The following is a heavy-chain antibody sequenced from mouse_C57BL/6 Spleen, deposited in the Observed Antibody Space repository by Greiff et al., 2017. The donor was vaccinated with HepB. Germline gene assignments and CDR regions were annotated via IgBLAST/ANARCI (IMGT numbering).Heavy chain of an antibody. CDR3: ARRQLRLRGFAY. CDR1: GFTFSDYG. Sequence: EVKVVESGGGLVKPGGSLKLSCAASGFTFSDYGMHWVRQAPEKGLEWVAYISSGSSTIYYADTVKGRFTISRDNAKNTLFLQMTSLRSEDTAMYYCARRQLRLRGFAYWGQGTLVTVSA. CDR2: ISSGSSTI. D-gene: IGHD3-2*02. V-gene: IGHV5-17*01. J-gene: IGHJ3*01.